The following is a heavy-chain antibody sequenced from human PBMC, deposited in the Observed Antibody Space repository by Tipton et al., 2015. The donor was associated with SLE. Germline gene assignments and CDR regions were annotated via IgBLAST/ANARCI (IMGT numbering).Heavy chain of an antibody. Sequence: TLSLTCTVSGGSISSHYWSWIRQPPGKGLEWIGYIYYSGTTNYNPSLKSRVTISVDTSKNQFSLRLRSVIAADTAVYYCARVGVDCNGGVCYPFYYGMDVWGQGTTVTVSS. J-gene: IGHJ6*02. CDR3: ARVGVDCNGGVCYPFYYGMDV. D-gene: IGHD2-8*02. V-gene: IGHV4-59*11. CDR1: GGSISSHY. CDR2: IYYSGTT.